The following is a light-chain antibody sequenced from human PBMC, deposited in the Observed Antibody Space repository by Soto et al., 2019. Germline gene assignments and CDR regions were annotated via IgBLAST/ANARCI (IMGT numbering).Light chain of an antibody. CDR2: AAS. CDR3: QKYSSVPV. CDR1: QDIGSS. Sequence: DIQMTQSPSSLSVSVGDRVTITCRASQDIGSSLGWFQQKPGKAPKSLIYAASTLQSGVPSRFSGSGSGTDFTLTINGLQPEDVATYSCQKYSSVPVFGPGTKVEIK. V-gene: IGKV1-27*01. J-gene: IGKJ3*01.